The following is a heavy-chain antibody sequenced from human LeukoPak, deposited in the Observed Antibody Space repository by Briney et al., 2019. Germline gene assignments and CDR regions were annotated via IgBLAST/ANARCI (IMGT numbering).Heavy chain of an antibody. D-gene: IGHD3/OR15-3a*01. V-gene: IGHV4-59*08. J-gene: IGHJ4*02. CDR3: GRQLEAYGLAADY. CDR2: ISYSGTT. CDR1: SDSINRDS. Sequence: SETLSLTCTVSSDSINRDSWSWVRQPPGTGLEWIGNISYSGTTNYNPSLKRRVTMLVDTSKNQISLKLYSVTAADSAVYYCGRQLEAYGLAADYWGQGTLVTVSS.